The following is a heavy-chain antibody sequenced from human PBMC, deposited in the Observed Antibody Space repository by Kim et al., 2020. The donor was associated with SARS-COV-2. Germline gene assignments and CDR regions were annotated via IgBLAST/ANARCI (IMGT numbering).Heavy chain of an antibody. CDR2: IKQDGSEK. D-gene: IGHD6-13*01. V-gene: IGHV3-7*03. CDR1: GFTFSYYW. Sequence: GGSLRLSCAASGFTFSYYWMTWVRQAPGKGLEWVANIKQDGSEKYYVDSVKGRFTISRDNAKNSLYLQMNSLRVDDTAVYYCAREGIAAVGTKAFDIWGQGTMVTVSS. J-gene: IGHJ3*02. CDR3: AREGIAAVGTKAFDI.